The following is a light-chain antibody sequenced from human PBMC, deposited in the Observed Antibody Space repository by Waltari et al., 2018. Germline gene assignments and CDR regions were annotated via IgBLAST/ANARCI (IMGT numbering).Light chain of an antibody. CDR1: QTISND. J-gene: IGKJ1*01. V-gene: IGKV1-39*01. CDR3: LQTHIMPWT. Sequence: DIQMTQSPSSVSASVGDRVTITCRANQTISNDLSWYQQKSGKAPRLLIYSISNLQRGIPSRFSGSGSGTDFTLTISSLQPEDFATYYCLQTHIMPWTLGQGTRAEIK. CDR2: SIS.